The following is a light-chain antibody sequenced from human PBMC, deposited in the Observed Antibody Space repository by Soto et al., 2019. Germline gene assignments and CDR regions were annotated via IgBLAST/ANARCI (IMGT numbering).Light chain of an antibody. V-gene: IGLV2-23*01. CDR2: EGD. CDR3: CSYENAATLVV. Sequence: QSALTQPASVSGSPGQSITISCAGISSDVGAHNLVSWYQQHAGKAPKLIIYEGDKRPSGVSDRFSGSKSGDTASLTISGFQPEDEADYHCCSYENAATLVVFGGGTKLTVL. J-gene: IGLJ3*02. CDR1: SSDVGAHNL.